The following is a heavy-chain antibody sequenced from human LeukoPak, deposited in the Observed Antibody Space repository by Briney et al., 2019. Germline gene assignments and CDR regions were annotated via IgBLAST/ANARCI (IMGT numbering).Heavy chain of an antibody. CDR1: GFTLNNYA. CDR3: ARATGSVDPYDI. Sequence: PGGSLRLSCAASGFTLNNYAMSWVRQAPGKGLEWVSALKKSGGSSHYADSVKGRFTISGDSSKNTLYLQMNSLRADDTAVYYCARATGSVDPYDIWGQGTMVTVST. D-gene: IGHD2-8*02. V-gene: IGHV3-23*01. J-gene: IGHJ3*02. CDR2: LKKSGGSS.